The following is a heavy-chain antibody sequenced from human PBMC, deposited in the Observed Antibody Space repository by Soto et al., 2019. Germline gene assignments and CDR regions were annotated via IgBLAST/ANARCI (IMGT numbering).Heavy chain of an antibody. D-gene: IGHD6-6*01. Sequence: GGSLRLSCAASGCTFSSYAMSWGRQAPGKGREWGPAISGSGGSTYYADSVKGRFTISRDNSKNTLYLQMNSLSAEDTAVYSCAKDFDQEYSSSYYWGQGTLVTVSS. CDR2: ISGSGGST. CDR3: AKDFDQEYSSSYY. J-gene: IGHJ4*02. V-gene: IGHV3-23*01. CDR1: GCTFSSYA.